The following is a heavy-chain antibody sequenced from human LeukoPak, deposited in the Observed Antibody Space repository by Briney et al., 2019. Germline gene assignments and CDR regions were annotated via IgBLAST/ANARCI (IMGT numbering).Heavy chain of an antibody. D-gene: IGHD3-9*01. CDR3: ARVKLRYFDWLSHFDY. CDR2: ISHSGGT. J-gene: IGHJ4*02. CDR1: GGSLSGYY. V-gene: IGHV4-34*01. Sequence: SETLSLTCAVYGGSLSGYYWSWIRQPPGKGLEWIGEISHSGGTNYNPSLKSRVTISADTSKNQFSLKLSSVTAADTAVYYCARVKLRYFDWLSHFDYWGQGTLVTVSS.